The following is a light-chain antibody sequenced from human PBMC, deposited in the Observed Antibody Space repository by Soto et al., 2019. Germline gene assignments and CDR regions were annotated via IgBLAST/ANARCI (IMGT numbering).Light chain of an antibody. Sequence: QSVLTQPPSASGSPGQSVTISCTGTSSDVGGYNYVSWYQQHPGKAPKLMIYEVSKRPSGVPDRFSGSKSGNTASRTVSGLQAEDEVDYYCTSYAGSNKFVVFGGGTKLTVL. CDR2: EVS. CDR3: TSYAGSNKFVV. CDR1: SSDVGGYNY. V-gene: IGLV2-8*01. J-gene: IGLJ2*01.